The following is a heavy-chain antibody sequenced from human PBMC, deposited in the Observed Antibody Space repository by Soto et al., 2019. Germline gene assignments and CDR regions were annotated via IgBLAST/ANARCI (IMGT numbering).Heavy chain of an antibody. CDR1: GFTFSSYA. CDR2: ISGSGGST. D-gene: IGHD6-19*01. CDR3: AKDLGALSSGWYSGLDY. J-gene: IGHJ4*02. V-gene: IGHV3-23*01. Sequence: PGGSLRLSCAASGFTFSSYAMSWVRQAPGKGLEWVSAISGSGGSTYYADSVKGRFTISRDNSKNTLYLQMNSLRAEDTAVYYCAKDLGALSSGWYSGLDYWGQGTPVTVSS.